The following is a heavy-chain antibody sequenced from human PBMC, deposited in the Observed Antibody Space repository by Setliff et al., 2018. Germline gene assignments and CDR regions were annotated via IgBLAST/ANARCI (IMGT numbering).Heavy chain of an antibody. Sequence: ASVKVSCKASGYTYSTHGISWVRQAPGRGLEWLAWIGLYSGETNFALNIRDRLTMTTDISTTTVYMELRGLTSDDTAVYYCARARIAVAGSDLDYWGQGTLVTVSS. CDR2: IGLYSGET. D-gene: IGHD6-19*01. CDR3: ARARIAVAGSDLDY. CDR1: GYTYSTHG. J-gene: IGHJ4*02. V-gene: IGHV1-18*04.